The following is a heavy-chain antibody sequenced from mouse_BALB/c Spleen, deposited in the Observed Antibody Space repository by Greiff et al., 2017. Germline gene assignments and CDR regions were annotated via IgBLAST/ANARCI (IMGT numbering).Heavy chain of an antibody. CDR3: ARASTVGGAWFAY. J-gene: IGHJ3*01. CDR2: ISSGGSYT. Sequence: EVKLMESGGGLVKPGGSLKLSCAASGFTFSSYAMSWVRQSPEKRLEWVAEISSGGSYTYYPDTVTGRFTISRDNAKNTLYLEMSSLRSEDTAMYYCARASTVGGAWFAYWGQGTLVTVSA. D-gene: IGHD1-1*01. CDR1: GFTFSSYA. V-gene: IGHV5-9-4*01.